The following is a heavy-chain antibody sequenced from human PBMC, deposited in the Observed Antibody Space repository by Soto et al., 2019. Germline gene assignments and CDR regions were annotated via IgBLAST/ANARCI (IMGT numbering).Heavy chain of an antibody. D-gene: IGHD6-19*01. V-gene: IGHV1-2*04. CDR1: GYTFTGYY. CDR2: VNPNSGGT. CDR3: VTSRVSIAVAGETEYYFDY. J-gene: IGHJ4*02. Sequence: ASVKVSCKASGYTFTGYYIHWVRQAPGQGLEWMGWVNPNSGGTNYAQKFQGWVTMTRDTSISTAYMELSRLRSDDTAVYYCVTSRVSIAVAGETEYYFDYWGQGTLVTVSS.